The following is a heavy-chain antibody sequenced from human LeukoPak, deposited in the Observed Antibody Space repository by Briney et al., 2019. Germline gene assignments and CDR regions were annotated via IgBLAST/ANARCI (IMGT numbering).Heavy chain of an antibody. CDR1: GYTFTTYY. CDR3: ARESGSSWASRPTYYYYGMDV. D-gene: IGHD6-13*01. CDR2: INPSGGST. V-gene: IGHV1-46*01. Sequence: ASVKVSCKASGYTFTTYYMHWVRQAPGQGLEWMGIINPSGGSTTYAQKFQGRVTMTRDTSTSTVYMELSSLRSEDTAVYYCARESGSSWASRPTYYYYGMDVWGQGTTVTVSS. J-gene: IGHJ6*02.